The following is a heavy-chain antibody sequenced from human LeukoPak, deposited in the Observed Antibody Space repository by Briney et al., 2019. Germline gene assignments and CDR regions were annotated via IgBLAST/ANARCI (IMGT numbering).Heavy chain of an antibody. D-gene: IGHD5-18*01. CDR2: IYNSGST. CDR3: ARGGWIRPFDY. Sequence: PSQTLSLTCTVSGGSITNNAYYWNWIRQHPGKGLEWIGYIYNSGSTYYNPSLKSRVTISVDTSKNQFSLKLSSVTAADTAVYYCARGGWIRPFDYWGQGTLVTVSS. J-gene: IGHJ4*02. V-gene: IGHV4-30-4*08. CDR1: GGSITNNAYY.